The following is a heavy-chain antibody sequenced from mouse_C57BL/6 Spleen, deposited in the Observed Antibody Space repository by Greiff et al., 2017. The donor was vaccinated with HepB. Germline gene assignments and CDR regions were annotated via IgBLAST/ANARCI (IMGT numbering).Heavy chain of an antibody. CDR2: IDPSDSYT. J-gene: IGHJ4*01. CDR1: GYTFTSYW. V-gene: IGHV1-50*01. CDR3: ARSRSRGYYAMDY. Sequence: VQLQQPGAELVKPGASVKLSCKASGYTFTSYWMQWVKQRPGQGLEWIGEIDPSDSYTNSNQKFKGKATLTVDTSSSTAYMQLSSLTSEDSAVYYCARSRSRGYYAMDYWGQGTSVTVSS.